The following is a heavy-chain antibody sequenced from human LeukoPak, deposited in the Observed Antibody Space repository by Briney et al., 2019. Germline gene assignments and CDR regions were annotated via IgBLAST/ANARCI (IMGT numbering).Heavy chain of an antibody. CDR3: ARSRAPGAADAFDI. J-gene: IGHJ3*02. CDR2: IYPGDSDT. Sequence: GESLKISCQGSGYSFASYWIAWVRQMPGKGLEWMGIIYPGDSDTRYSPSFQGQVTISADKSINTAYLQWSSLKAPDTAMYYCARSRAPGAADAFDIWGQGTMVTVSS. CDR1: GYSFASYW. V-gene: IGHV5-51*01. D-gene: IGHD7-27*01.